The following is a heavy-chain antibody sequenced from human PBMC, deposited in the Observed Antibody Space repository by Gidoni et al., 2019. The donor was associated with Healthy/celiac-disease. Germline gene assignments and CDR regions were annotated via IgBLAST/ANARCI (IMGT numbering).Heavy chain of an antibody. J-gene: IGHJ4*02. CDR2: ISWNSGSI. CDR3: AKGGVYYYGSGDQGYY. CDR1: GFTLDDYA. V-gene: IGHV3-9*01. Sequence: EVQLVESGGGLVQPGRSLRLSCAASGFTLDDYAMHWVRQAPGKGLEWVSGISWNSGSIGYADSVKGRFTISRDNAKNSLYLQMNSLRAEDTALYYCAKGGVYYYGSGDQGYYWGQGTLVTVSS. D-gene: IGHD3-10*01.